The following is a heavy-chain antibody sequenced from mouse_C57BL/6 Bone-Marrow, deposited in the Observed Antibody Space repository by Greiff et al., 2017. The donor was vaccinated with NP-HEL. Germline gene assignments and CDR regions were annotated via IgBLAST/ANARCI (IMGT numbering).Heavy chain of an antibody. CDR1: GYTFTSYW. CDR3: ARGIYDYAWFAY. J-gene: IGHJ3*01. V-gene: IGHV1-50*01. CDR2: IDPSDSYT. Sequence: QVQLQQPGAELVKPGASVKLSCKASGYTFTSYWMQWVKQRPGQGLEWIGAIDPSDSYTNYNQKFKGKATLTVDTSSSTAYMQLSSLTSEDSAVYYCARGIYDYAWFAYWGQGTLVTVSA. D-gene: IGHD2-4*01.